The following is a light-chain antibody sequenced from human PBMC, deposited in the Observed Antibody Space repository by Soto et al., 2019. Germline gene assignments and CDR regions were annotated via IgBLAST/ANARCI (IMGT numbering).Light chain of an antibody. J-gene: IGKJ1*01. V-gene: IGKV3-20*01. CDR3: QQYGSSPWT. CDR2: GAS. CDR1: QSVSSNY. Sequence: EIVLTQSPGTLSLSPGERATLSCRASQSVSSNYLAWHQQKPGQAPRLLIFGASRRAIGIPDRFSGSGSGTDFTLTISRLEPEDFAVYYCQQYGSSPWTFGQGTKGEIK.